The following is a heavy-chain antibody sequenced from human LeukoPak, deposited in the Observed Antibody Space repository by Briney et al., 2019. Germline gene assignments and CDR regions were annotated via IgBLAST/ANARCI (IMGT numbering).Heavy chain of an antibody. CDR2: ISGSSSYI. Sequence: GGSLRLSCAASGFTFSSYSMNWVRQAPGKGLEWVSSISGSSSYIYQADSVKGRFTISRDNAKNSPYLQMNSLRAEDTAVYYCAKDGDYYGSGSVFYYYYYMDVWGKGTTVTISS. J-gene: IGHJ6*03. CDR1: GFTFSSYS. CDR3: AKDGDYYGSGSVFYYYYYMDV. V-gene: IGHV3-21*01. D-gene: IGHD3-10*01.